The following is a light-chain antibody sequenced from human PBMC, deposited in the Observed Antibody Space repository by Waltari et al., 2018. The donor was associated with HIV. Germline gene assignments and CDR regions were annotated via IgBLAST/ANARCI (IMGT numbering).Light chain of an antibody. Sequence: QCSLTQPASVYRSPGPSITISCTRTSGDAGVYILVLWYQQHPGKAPKLMIYEVSKRPSGVSNRFSGSKSGNTASLTISGLQAEDEADYYCCAYAGSTTYVIFGGGTKLTVL. CDR3: CAYAGSTTYVI. CDR2: EVS. J-gene: IGLJ2*01. CDR1: SGDAGVYIL. V-gene: IGLV2-23*02.